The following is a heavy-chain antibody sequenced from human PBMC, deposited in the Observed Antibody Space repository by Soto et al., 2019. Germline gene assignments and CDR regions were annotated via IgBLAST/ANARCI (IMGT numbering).Heavy chain of an antibody. Sequence: SETLSLTCTVSGGSISSGDYYWSWIRQPPGKGLEWIGYIYYSGSTYYNPSLKSRVTISVDTSKNQFSLKLRSLRSDDTAVYYCARDSPTIVGAISPFDYWGQGTLVTVSS. CDR3: ARDSPTIVGAISPFDY. CDR2: IYYSGST. D-gene: IGHD1-26*01. J-gene: IGHJ4*02. CDR1: GGSISSGDYY. V-gene: IGHV4-30-4*02.